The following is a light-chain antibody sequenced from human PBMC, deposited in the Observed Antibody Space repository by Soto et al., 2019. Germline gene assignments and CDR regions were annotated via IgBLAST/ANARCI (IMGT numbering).Light chain of an antibody. V-gene: IGKV1-5*01. CDR2: DAS. J-gene: IGKJ1*01. CDR1: QSVNKW. CDR3: QQYNSYSPWT. Sequence: QITRSPYTQPASVGDRVSISCWSSQSVNKWLAWFQQKPGKVPKLLIFDASTLQTGVPSRFGGGGAWREFSLTISGLQPYEFETDYCQQYNSYSPWTFGPGTKVDIK.